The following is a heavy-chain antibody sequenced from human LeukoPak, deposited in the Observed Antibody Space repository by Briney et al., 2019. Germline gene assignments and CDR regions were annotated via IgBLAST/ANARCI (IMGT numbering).Heavy chain of an antibody. CDR1: GYSISSGYY. V-gene: IGHV4-38-2*01. J-gene: IGHJ3*02. CDR2: IYHSGST. D-gene: IGHD3-9*01. CDR3: ARVLRYFDWLLSDAFDI. Sequence: SETLSLTCAVSGYSISSGYYWGWIRQPPGKGLEWIGSIYHSGSTYYNPPLKSRVTISVDTSKNQFSLKLSPVTAADTAVYYCARVLRYFDWLLSDAFDIWGQGTMVTVSS.